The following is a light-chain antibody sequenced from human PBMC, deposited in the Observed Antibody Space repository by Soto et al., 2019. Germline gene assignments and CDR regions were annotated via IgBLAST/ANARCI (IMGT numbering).Light chain of an antibody. J-gene: IGKJ1*01. CDR1: QSVSSNY. Sequence: EIVLTQSPGTLSLSPGERGTLSCRASQSVSSNYLAWYQQKPGQAPRLLIYSAFSRATGIPDRFSGSGSGTDFTLTXXXXEXXXXXXXXXXXXXXSPWTFGQGTKVEIK. CDR3: XXXXXSPWT. V-gene: IGKV3-20*01. CDR2: SAF.